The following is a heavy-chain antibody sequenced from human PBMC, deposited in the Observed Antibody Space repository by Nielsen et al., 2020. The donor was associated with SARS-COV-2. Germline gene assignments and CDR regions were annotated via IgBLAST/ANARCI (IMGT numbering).Heavy chain of an antibody. Sequence: GGSLRLSCTASGLTFSDYWMNWVRQAPGKGLEWVSYISTSSSTVYYADSVKGRFTISRDNAKNSLYLQMNSLRDEDTAVYYCARVTGSGYITNHFDYWGQGMLVTVSS. CDR2: ISTSSSTV. D-gene: IGHD5-18*01. CDR3: ARVTGSGYITNHFDY. CDR1: GLTFSDYW. J-gene: IGHJ4*02. V-gene: IGHV3-48*02.